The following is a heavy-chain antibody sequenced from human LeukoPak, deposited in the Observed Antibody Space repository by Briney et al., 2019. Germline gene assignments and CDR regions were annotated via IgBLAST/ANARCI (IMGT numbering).Heavy chain of an antibody. Sequence: SETLSLTCTVCGGSISSSSYYWGWIRQPPGKGLEWIGSIYYSGSTYYNPSLKSRVTISVDTSKNQFSLKLSSVTAADTAVYYCARDVRHFDHWGQGTLVTVSS. CDR2: IYYSGST. V-gene: IGHV4-39*07. CDR1: GGSISSSSYY. J-gene: IGHJ4*02. CDR3: ARDVRHFDH.